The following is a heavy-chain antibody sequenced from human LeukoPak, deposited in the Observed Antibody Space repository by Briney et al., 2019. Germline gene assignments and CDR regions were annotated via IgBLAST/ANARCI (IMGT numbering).Heavy chain of an antibody. V-gene: IGHV3-48*02. CDR1: GFTFSSYS. D-gene: IGHD3-3*01. J-gene: IGHJ6*03. CDR2: ISSSSSTI. CDR3: ARGNYDFWSGYHYYYYYMDV. Sequence: GGSLRLSCAASGFTFSSYSMNWVRQAPGKGLEWVSYISSSSSTIYYADSVKGRFTISRDNAKNSLYLQMNSLRDEDTAVYYCARGNYDFWSGYHYYYYYMDVWGQGTTVTVSS.